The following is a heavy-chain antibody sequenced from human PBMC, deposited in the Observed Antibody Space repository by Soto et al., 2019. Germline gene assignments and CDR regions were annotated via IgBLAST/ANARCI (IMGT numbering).Heavy chain of an antibody. CDR2: IWYDGSNK. CDR3: ARNPFYQLQLGYYYYYYMDV. D-gene: IGHD2-2*01. CDR1: GFTFSSYG. J-gene: IGHJ6*03. Sequence: GGSLRLSCTASGFTFSSYGMHWVRQAPGKGLEWVAVIWYDGSNKYYADSVKGRFTISRDNSKNTLYLQMNSLRAEDTAVYYCARNPFYQLQLGYYYYYYMDVWGKGTTVTVSS. V-gene: IGHV3-33*01.